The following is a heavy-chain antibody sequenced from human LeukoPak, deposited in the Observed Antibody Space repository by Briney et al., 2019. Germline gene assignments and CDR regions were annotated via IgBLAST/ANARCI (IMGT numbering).Heavy chain of an antibody. CDR3: ARGRDGYNPAGGYFDY. CDR1: GYTFTSYG. V-gene: IGHV1-69*13. CDR2: IIPIFGTA. D-gene: IGHD5-24*01. Sequence: ASVKVSCKASGYTFTSYGISWVRQAPGQGLEWMGGIIPIFGTANYAQKFQGRVTITADESTSTAYMELSSLRSEDTAVYYCARGRDGYNPAGGYFDYWGQGTLVTVSS. J-gene: IGHJ4*02.